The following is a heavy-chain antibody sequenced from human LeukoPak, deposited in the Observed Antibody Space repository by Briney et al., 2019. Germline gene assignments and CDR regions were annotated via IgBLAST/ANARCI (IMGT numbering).Heavy chain of an antibody. CDR2: INHSGST. J-gene: IGHJ4*02. V-gene: IGHV4-34*01. CDR3: ARESRYYDILTGYYFSAEFDY. Sequence: SETLSLTCAVYGGSFSGYYWSWIRQPPGKGLEWIGEINHSGSTNYNPSLKSRVTISVDTSKNQFSLKLSSVTAADTAVYYCARESRYYDILTGYYFSAEFDYWGQGTLVTVSS. D-gene: IGHD3-9*01. CDR1: GGSFSGYY.